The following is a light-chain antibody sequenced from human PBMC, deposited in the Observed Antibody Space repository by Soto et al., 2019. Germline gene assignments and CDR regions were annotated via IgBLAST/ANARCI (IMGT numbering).Light chain of an antibody. J-gene: IGLJ2*01. Sequence: QSALTQPRSVSGSPGQSGTIFCTGSSSDIGDYNFVAWFQHHPGKAPKLMMYDVTERPSGVLDRSSGSKSGNTASLTISGLQAEDEADYYCCSAAGSYSVVFGGGTKLTVL. CDR1: SSDIGDYNF. CDR3: CSAAGSYSVV. V-gene: IGLV2-11*01. CDR2: DVT.